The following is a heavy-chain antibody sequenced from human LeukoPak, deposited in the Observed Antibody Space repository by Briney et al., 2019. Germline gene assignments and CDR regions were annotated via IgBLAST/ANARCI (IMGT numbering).Heavy chain of an antibody. Sequence: GSLRLSCAASGFTFDDYAMHWVRQAPGKGLEWVSLISGDGGSTYYADSVKGRFTISRDNAKNSLYLQMNSLRAEDTAVYYCARDPFDYWGQGTLVTVSS. CDR3: ARDPFDY. CDR2: ISGDGGST. CDR1: GFTFDDYA. J-gene: IGHJ4*02. V-gene: IGHV3-43*02.